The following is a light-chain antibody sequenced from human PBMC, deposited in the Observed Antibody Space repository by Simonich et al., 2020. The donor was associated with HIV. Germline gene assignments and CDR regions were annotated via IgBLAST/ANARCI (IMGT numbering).Light chain of an antibody. Sequence: EIVMTQSPATLSVSPGEKATLSCRASQSVSSNLACYQQKPGKAPRLLIYGASTSATGIPARFSGSGSGTEFTLSISSMQSEDFAVYYCQQYNNWPLTFGGETKVEIK. CDR1: QSVSSN. CDR2: GAS. J-gene: IGKJ4*01. V-gene: IGKV3-15*01. CDR3: QQYNNWPLT.